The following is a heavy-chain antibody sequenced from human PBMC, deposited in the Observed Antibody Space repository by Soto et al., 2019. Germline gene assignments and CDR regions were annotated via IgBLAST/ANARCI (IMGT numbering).Heavy chain of an antibody. J-gene: IGHJ4*02. CDR1: GYTFTGYY. V-gene: IGHV1-2*04. Sequence: GASVKVSCKASGYTFTGYYMHWVRQAPGQGLEWMGWINPNSGGTNYAQKFQGWVTMTRDTSISTAYMELSRLRSDDTAMYYCARGVLETTVTTSLMVYWGQGTLVTVSS. CDR2: INPNSGGT. CDR3: ARGVLETTVTTSLMVY. D-gene: IGHD4-4*01.